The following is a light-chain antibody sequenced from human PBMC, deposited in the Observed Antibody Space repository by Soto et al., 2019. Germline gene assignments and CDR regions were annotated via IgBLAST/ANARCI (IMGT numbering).Light chain of an antibody. Sequence: QSVLTQPASVSGSPGQSITISCTGTSNDIGAYNYVSWYKQSPDKAPKLLIYDVNNRPSGVSTRFSGSKSGNTASLTISGLQAEDDADYYCSSYTKTSTLVVFGGGTKVTVL. J-gene: IGLJ3*02. CDR1: SNDIGAYNY. V-gene: IGLV2-14*01. CDR2: DVN. CDR3: SSYTKTSTLVV.